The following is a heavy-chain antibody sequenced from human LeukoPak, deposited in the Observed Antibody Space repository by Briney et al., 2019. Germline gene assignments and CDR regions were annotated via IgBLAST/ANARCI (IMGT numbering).Heavy chain of an antibody. J-gene: IGHJ6*03. CDR2: IIPIFGTA. CDR1: GGTFSSYA. V-gene: IGHV1-69*05. D-gene: IGHD4-11*01. CDR3: ARLSNLYYYYYYYMDV. Sequence: ASVKVSCKASGGTFSSYAISWVRQAPGQGLEWMGGIIPIFGTANYAQKLQGRVTMTTDTSTSTAYMELRSLRSDDTAVYYCARLSNLYYYYYYYMDVWGKGTTVTVSS.